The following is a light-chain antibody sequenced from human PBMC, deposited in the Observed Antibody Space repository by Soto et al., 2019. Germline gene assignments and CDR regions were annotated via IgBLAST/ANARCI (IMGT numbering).Light chain of an antibody. J-gene: IGLJ3*02. V-gene: IGLV2-11*01. Sequence: QSALTQPASVSGSPGQSITISCTGTSSDVGSYNYVSWYQQRPGKAPKLMIYDVSQRPSGVPDRFSGSKSGNTASLTISGLQAEDEADYYCSSYAGIYPWVFGGGTQLTVL. CDR3: SSYAGIYPWV. CDR1: SSDVGSYNY. CDR2: DVS.